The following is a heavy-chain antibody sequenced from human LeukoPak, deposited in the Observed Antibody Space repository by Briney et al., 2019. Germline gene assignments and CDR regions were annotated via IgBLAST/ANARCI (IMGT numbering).Heavy chain of an antibody. V-gene: IGHV3-9*01. CDR3: AKVKKRLQLLSYYYYYYMDV. D-gene: IGHD2-2*01. J-gene: IGHJ6*03. CDR2: ISWNSGSI. CDR1: GFTFDDYA. Sequence: GRSLRLSCAASGFTFDDYAMHWVRQAPGKGLEWVSGISWNSGSIGYADSVKGRFTISRDNAKNSLYLQMNSLRAEDTAVYYCAKVKKRLQLLSYYYYYYMDVWGKGTTVTISS.